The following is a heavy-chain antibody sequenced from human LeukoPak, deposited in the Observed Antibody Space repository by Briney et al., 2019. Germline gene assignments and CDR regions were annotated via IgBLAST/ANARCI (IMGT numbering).Heavy chain of an antibody. Sequence: ASVKVSCMASGYTFTTYGISWVRQAPGQGLEWMGWISTYNGNPTYVQNLQGRVTMTTDTSTSTAYMELRSLRSDDTAVYYCARDSGRIAANFDYWGQGTLVTVSS. CDR2: ISTYNGNP. V-gene: IGHV1-18*01. CDR3: ARDSGRIAANFDY. J-gene: IGHJ4*02. D-gene: IGHD6-13*01. CDR1: GYTFTTYG.